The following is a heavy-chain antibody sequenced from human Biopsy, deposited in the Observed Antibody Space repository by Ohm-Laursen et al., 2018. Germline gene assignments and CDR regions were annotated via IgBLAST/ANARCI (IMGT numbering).Heavy chain of an antibody. CDR2: ISGSGGRT. V-gene: IGHV3-23*01. J-gene: IGHJ5*02. Sequence: GSLRLSCTASGSTFTNAWMNWVRQAPGKGLEWVSGISGSGGRTYYAESMKGRFTISRDNSKKTVYLQMKSLRAEDTAVYYCAKEVFSAVGTSGFDPWGQGTLVTVSS. CDR3: AKEVFSAVGTSGFDP. CDR1: GSTFTNAW. D-gene: IGHD1/OR15-1a*01.